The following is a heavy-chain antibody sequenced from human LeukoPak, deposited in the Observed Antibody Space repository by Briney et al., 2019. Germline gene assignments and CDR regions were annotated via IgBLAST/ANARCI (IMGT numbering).Heavy chain of an antibody. CDR2: LYNSGST. CDR3: ARISVYYFDY. V-gene: IGHV4-59*08. CDR1: GGSISSYY. J-gene: IGHJ4*02. Sequence: SETLSLTCTVSGGSISSYYWSWIRQPPGKGLEWIGSLYNSGSTNYNPSLNSRVMILVDTSKNQFSLKVSSVTAADTAVYYCARISVYYFDYWGQGTLVTVSS. D-gene: IGHD5/OR15-5a*01.